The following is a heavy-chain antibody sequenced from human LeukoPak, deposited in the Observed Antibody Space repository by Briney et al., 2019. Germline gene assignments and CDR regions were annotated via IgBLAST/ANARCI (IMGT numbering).Heavy chain of an antibody. V-gene: IGHV1-46*01. J-gene: IGHJ4*02. Sequence: ASVKVSCKASGYTFTNFYMHWVRQAPGQGLAWMGLINPSGGSTSYAQKFPGRVAMTRDTSTSTVYMELSSLRSEDTAVYYCARAHSGSYPGYWGQGTLLTVSS. CDR1: GYTFTNFY. CDR3: ARAHSGSYPGY. D-gene: IGHD1-26*01. CDR2: INPSGGST.